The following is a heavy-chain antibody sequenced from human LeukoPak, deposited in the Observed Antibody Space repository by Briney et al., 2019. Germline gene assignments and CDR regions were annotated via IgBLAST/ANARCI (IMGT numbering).Heavy chain of an antibody. CDR1: GGSFSGYY. CDR2: INHSGST. Sequence: SETLSLTCAVYGGSFSGYYWSWIRQPPGKGLEWIGEINHSGSTNYNPSLKSRVTISVDTSKNQFSLKLSSVTAADTAVYYCARGPTPWFDPWGQGTLVTVSS. CDR3: ARGPTPWFDP. V-gene: IGHV4-34*01. J-gene: IGHJ5*02.